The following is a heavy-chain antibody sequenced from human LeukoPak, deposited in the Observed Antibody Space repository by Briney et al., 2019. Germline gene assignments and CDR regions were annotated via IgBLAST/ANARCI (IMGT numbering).Heavy chain of an antibody. CDR3: ARLVPRGYYDSSGLWDC. CDR1: GGSISSSSYY. CDR2: IYYSGST. J-gene: IGHJ4*02. V-gene: IGHV4-39*01. D-gene: IGHD3-22*01. Sequence: SETLSLTCTVSGGSISSSSYYWGWIRQPPGKGLEWIGSIYYSGSTYYNPSLKSRVTISVDTSKNQFSLKLSSVTAADTAVYYCARLVPRGYYDSSGLWDCWGQGTLVTVSS.